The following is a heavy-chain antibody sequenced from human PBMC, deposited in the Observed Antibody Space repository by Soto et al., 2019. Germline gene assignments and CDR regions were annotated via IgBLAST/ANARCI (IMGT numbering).Heavy chain of an antibody. CDR3: ASPSIVGATNTAFDI. CDR2: IYPGDSDT. CDR1: GYSFTSYW. D-gene: IGHD1-26*01. Sequence: GESLKISCKGSGYSFTSYWIGWVRQMPGKGLEWMGIIYPGDSDTRYSPSFQGQVTISADKSISTAYLQWSSLKASDIAMYYCASPSIVGATNTAFDIWGQGTMVTVSS. J-gene: IGHJ3*02. V-gene: IGHV5-51*01.